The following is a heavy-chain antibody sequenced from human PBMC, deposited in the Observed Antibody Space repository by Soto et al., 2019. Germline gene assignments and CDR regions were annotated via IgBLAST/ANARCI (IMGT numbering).Heavy chain of an antibody. J-gene: IGHJ4*02. CDR1: GFTFSSYG. D-gene: IGHD3-10*01. CDR3: ARSYGSGSYMAPGDY. V-gene: IGHV3-33*01. Sequence: GGSLRLSCAASGFTFSSYGMHWVRQAPGKGLEWVAVIWYDGSNKYYADSVKGRFTISRDNSKNTLYLQMNSLRAEDTAVYYCARSYGSGSYMAPGDYWGQGTLVTVSS. CDR2: IWYDGSNK.